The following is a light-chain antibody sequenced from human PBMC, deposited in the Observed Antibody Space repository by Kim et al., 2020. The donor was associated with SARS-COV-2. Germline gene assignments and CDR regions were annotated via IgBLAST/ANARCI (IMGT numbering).Light chain of an antibody. CDR3: YSRDSSGDLLV. CDR1: SLRNYY. Sequence: ALGRTVRITCQGDSLRNYYASWYQQKPGQAPVLVIYGKNNRPSGIPDRFSGSSSGDTVSLTITGAQAEDEADYYCYSRDSSGDLLVFGGGTQLTVL. V-gene: IGLV3-19*01. CDR2: GKN. J-gene: IGLJ2*01.